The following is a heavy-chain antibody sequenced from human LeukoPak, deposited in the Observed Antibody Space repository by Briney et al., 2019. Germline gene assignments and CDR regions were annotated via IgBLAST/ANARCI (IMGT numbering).Heavy chain of an antibody. CDR1: GFTVISNY. V-gene: IGHV3-66*01. CDR3: ARDPPNSQYCYGLGSSPFDY. Sequence: PGGSLRLSCAASGFTVISNYMSWVRQAPGKGLEWVSVIYGGGSTYYADSVKGRYTISRDNSKNTLYLQMNSLRAEDTAVYYCARDPPNSQYCYGLGSSPFDYWGQGTLVTVSS. D-gene: IGHD3-10*01. J-gene: IGHJ4*02. CDR2: IYGGGST.